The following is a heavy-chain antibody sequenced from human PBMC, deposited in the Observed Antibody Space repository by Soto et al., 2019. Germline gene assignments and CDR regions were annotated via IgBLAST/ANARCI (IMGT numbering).Heavy chain of an antibody. J-gene: IGHJ4*02. CDR2: INAGNGNT. CDR3: ARLNWGSGMADY. CDR1: GYTFSSYA. Sequence: ASVKVSCKASGYTFSSYAMHWVRQAPGQRLEWMGWINAGNGNTKYSQKFQGRVTITRDTSASTAYMELSSLRSEDTAIYFCARLNWGSGMADYWGQGTLVTVSS. V-gene: IGHV1-3*01. D-gene: IGHD7-27*01.